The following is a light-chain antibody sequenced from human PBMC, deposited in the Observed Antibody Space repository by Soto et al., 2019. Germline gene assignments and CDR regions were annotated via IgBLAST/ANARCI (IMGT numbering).Light chain of an antibody. Sequence: DIKMTQSHYTLSGSGGDRFTIXXRASQTISSWLAWYQQKPGKAPKXVIYKASTLKSGVPSRFSGSGSGTEFTLTISSLQPDDFATYYSQHYNSYSEAFGQGTKVDIK. J-gene: IGKJ1*01. CDR1: QTISSW. CDR3: QHYNSYSEA. CDR2: KAS. V-gene: IGKV1-5*03.